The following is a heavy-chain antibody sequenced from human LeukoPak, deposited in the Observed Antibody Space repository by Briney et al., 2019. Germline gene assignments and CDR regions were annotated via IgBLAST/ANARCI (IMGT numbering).Heavy chain of an antibody. D-gene: IGHD4-23*01. J-gene: IGHJ3*02. V-gene: IGHV3-21*01. CDR3: ARDYGGNDAFDI. CDR2: ISSSSSYI. CDR1: GFTFSSYS. Sequence: GGSLRLSCAASGFTFSSYSMNWVRQAPGKGLEWVSSISSSSSYIYYADSVKGRFTISRDNAKNSLYLQMNSLRAEDTAVHYYARDYGGNDAFDIWGQGTMVTVSS.